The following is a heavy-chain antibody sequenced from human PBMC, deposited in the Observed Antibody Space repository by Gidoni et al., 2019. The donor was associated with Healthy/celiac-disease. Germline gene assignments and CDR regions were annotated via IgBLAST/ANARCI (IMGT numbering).Heavy chain of an antibody. Sequence: QITLKESGPTLVKPTQTLTLTCTFSGFSLSTSGVGVGWIRQPPGKALEWLALIYWDDDKRYSPSLKSRLTITKDTSKNQVVLTMTNMDPVDTATYYCAHIKSRRDGSGSYYSYFDYWGQGTLVTVSS. J-gene: IGHJ4*02. CDR2: IYWDDDK. CDR3: AHIKSRRDGSGSYYSYFDY. V-gene: IGHV2-5*02. CDR1: GFSLSTSGVG. D-gene: IGHD3-10*01.